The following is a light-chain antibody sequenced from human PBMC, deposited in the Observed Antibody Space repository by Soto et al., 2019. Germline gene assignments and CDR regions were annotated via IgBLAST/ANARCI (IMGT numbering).Light chain of an antibody. CDR2: DAS. CDR3: QQYNSYSWT. Sequence: DIQMTQSPSTLSASVGDRVTITCRASQSISSWLAWYQQEPGRAPKLLIYDASSLESGVPSRFSGSGSGTEFTLTISSLQPDDFATYYCQQYNSYSWTFSQGTKVDIK. J-gene: IGKJ1*01. V-gene: IGKV1-5*01. CDR1: QSISSW.